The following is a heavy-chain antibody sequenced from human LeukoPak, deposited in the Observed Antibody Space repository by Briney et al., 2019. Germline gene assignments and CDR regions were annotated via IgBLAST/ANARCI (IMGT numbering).Heavy chain of an antibody. CDR1: GFTFSSYA. D-gene: IGHD5-18*01. V-gene: IGHV3-23*01. CDR2: ISGSGGST. CDR3: AKDIGALSPVYSYGYVY. J-gene: IGHJ4*02. Sequence: GGSLRLSCAASGFTFSSYAMSWVRQAPGKGLEWVSAISGSGGSTYYADSVKGRFTISRDNSKNTLYLQMNSLRAEDTAVYYCAKDIGALSPVYSYGYVYWGQGTLVTVSS.